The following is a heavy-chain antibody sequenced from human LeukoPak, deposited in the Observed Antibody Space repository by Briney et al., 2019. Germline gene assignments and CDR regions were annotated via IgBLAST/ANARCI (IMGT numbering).Heavy chain of an antibody. V-gene: IGHV4-61*01. CDR3: ARDSKYYYFDY. D-gene: IGHD2/OR15-2a*01. J-gene: IGHJ4*02. CDR2: IYYSGST. CDR1: GGSVSSGSYY. Sequence: SETLSLTCTVSGGSVSSGSYYWSWIRQPPGKGLEWIGYIYYSGSTNYNPSLKSRVTISVDTSKNQFSLKLSSVTAADTAVYYCARDSKYYYFDYWGQGTLVTVSS.